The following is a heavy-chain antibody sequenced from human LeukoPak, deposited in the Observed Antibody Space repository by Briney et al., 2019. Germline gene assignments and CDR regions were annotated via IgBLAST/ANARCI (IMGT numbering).Heavy chain of an antibody. CDR1: GFTFSSYS. V-gene: IGHV3-21*01. J-gene: IGHJ6*02. Sequence: GGSLRLSCAASGFTFSSYSMNWVRQAPGKGLEWVSSISSSSSYIYYADSVKGRFTISRDNAKTSLYLQMNSLRAEDTAVYYCARDLSIAAAGTDYYYYYGMDVWGQGTTVTVSS. CDR2: ISSSSSYI. D-gene: IGHD6-13*01. CDR3: ARDLSIAAAGTDYYYYYGMDV.